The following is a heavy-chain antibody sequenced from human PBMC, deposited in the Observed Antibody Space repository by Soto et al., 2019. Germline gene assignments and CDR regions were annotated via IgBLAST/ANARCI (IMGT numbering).Heavy chain of an antibody. CDR2: MNPNSGNT. CDR3: ARTLYGDNVDY. CDR1: GYTFTRCD. J-gene: IGHJ4*02. Sequence: QVQLVQSGAEVKKPGASVKVSWDASGYTFTRCDINWVRQATGQGLEWMGWMNPNSGNTGYAQKFQGRVTMTRNTSISTAYMELSSLRPEDTAVYYCARTLYGDNVDYWGQGTLVTVSS. V-gene: IGHV1-8*01. D-gene: IGHD4-17*01.